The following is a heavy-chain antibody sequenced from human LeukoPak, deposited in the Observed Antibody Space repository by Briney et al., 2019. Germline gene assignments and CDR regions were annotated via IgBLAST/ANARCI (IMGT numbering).Heavy chain of an antibody. CDR2: ISSSGSTI. D-gene: IGHD1-26*01. CDR3: AKGWDSGPHFGS. Sequence: GGSLGLSCAASGFTFTSYAMYWVRQAPGKGLEWISYISSSGSTIYYGDSVKGRFTISRDSAKNSLYLQMNSLRAEDTAVYYCAKGWDSGPHFGSWGQGTLVTVSS. V-gene: IGHV3-48*03. CDR1: GFTFTSYA. J-gene: IGHJ4*02.